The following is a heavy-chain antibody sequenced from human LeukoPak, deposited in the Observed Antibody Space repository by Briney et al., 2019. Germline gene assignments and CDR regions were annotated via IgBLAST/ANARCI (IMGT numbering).Heavy chain of an antibody. J-gene: IGHJ2*01. Sequence: PGGSLRLSCVVPGFTFSNYYMSWIRQAPGKGLEWVSYISNTGDTIKYADSVQGRFTISRDNAQNSLYLQINSLGVDDTAVYYCARARGLGPGGHFDLWGRGTRATVSS. D-gene: IGHD3/OR15-3a*01. CDR3: ARARGLGPGGHFDL. V-gene: IGHV3-11*04. CDR1: GFTFSNYY. CDR2: ISNTGDTI.